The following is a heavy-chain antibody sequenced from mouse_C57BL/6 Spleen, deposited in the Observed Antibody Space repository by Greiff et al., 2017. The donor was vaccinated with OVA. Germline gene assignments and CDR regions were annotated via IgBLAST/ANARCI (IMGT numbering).Heavy chain of an antibody. V-gene: IGHV5-6*01. CDR2: ISSGGSYT. J-gene: IGHJ2*01. Sequence: EVQGVESGGDLVKPGGSLKLSCAASGFTFSSYGMSWVRQTPDQRLEWVATISSGGSYTYYPDSVKGRFTISRDNAKNTLYLQMSSLKSEDTAMYYCASRTGTGYFDYWGQGTTLTVSS. CDR3: ASRTGTGYFDY. CDR1: GFTFSSYG. D-gene: IGHD4-1*01.